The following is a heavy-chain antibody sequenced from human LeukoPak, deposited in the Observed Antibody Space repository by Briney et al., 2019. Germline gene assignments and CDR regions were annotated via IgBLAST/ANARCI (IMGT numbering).Heavy chain of an antibody. CDR3: ARPTQETYCSSTSCHGGNWFDP. V-gene: IGHV4-39*01. CDR2: IYYSGGT. D-gene: IGHD2-2*01. Sequence: PSETLSLTCTVSGGSISSSSYYWGWIRQPPGKGLEWIGSIYYSGGTYYNPSLKSRVTISVDTSKNQFSLKLSSVTAADTAVYYCARPTQETYCSSTSCHGGNWFDPWGQGTLVTVSS. CDR1: GGSISSSSYY. J-gene: IGHJ5*02.